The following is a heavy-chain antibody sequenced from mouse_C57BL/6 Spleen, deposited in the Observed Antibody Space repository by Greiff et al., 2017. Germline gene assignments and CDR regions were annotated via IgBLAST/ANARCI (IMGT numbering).Heavy chain of an antibody. D-gene: IGHD4-1*01. Sequence: VQLQQPGTELVKPGASVKLSCKASGYTFTSYWMHWVKQRPGQGLEWIGNINPSNGGTNYNEKFKSKATLTVDKSSSTAYMQLSSLTSEDSAVYYCARETNWDSYWYFDVWGTGTTVTVAS. V-gene: IGHV1-53*01. J-gene: IGHJ1*03. CDR3: ARETNWDSYWYFDV. CDR2: INPSNGGT. CDR1: GYTFTSYW.